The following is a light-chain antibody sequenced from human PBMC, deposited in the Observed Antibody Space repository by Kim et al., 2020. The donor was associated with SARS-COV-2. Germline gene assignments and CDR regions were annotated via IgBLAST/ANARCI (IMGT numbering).Light chain of an antibody. V-gene: IGKV3-11*01. CDR2: DAS. Sequence: LFPGERVTLSCRASQSVSIYLAWFQHKPGQPPRLLIYDASHRATGVPARFSGSGSGTDFTLIISRLEPEDFAVYYCQQRSSWPRTFGQGTRVEIK. J-gene: IGKJ1*01. CDR3: QQRSSWPRT. CDR1: QSVSIY.